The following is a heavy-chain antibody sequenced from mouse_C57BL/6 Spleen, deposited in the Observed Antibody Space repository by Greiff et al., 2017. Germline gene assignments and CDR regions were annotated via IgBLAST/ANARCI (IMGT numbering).Heavy chain of an antibody. V-gene: IGHV1-50*01. Sequence: QVQLQQPGAELVKPGASVKLSCKASGYTFTSYWMQWVKQRPGQGLEWIGEIDPSDSYTNYNQKFKGKATLTVDTSTSTAYMQLSSLTSEDSAVYYCASSTGTMYFDYWGQGTTLTVSS. D-gene: IGHD4-1*02. CDR1: GYTFTSYW. CDR2: IDPSDSYT. J-gene: IGHJ2*01. CDR3: ASSTGTMYFDY.